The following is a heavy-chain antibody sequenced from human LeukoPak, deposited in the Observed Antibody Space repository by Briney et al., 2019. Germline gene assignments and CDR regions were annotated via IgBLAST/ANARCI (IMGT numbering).Heavy chain of an antibody. J-gene: IGHJ4*02. Sequence: EASVKVSCKASGYTFTGYYMHWVRQAPGQGLEWMGRINPNSGGTNYAQKFQGRVTMTTDTSTSTAYMELRSLRSDDTAVCYCARSSGDYYDSSGYPDDYWGQGTLVTVSS. CDR1: GYTFTGYY. CDR2: INPNSGGT. CDR3: ARSSGDYYDSSGYPDDY. V-gene: IGHV1-2*06. D-gene: IGHD3-22*01.